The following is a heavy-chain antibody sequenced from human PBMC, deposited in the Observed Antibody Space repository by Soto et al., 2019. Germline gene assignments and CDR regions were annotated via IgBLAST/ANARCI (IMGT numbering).Heavy chain of an antibody. CDR1: GFTFSNAW. Sequence: GGSLRLSCAASGFTFSNAWMSWVRQAPGKGLEWVGRIKSKTDGGTTDYAAPVKGRFTISRDDSKNTLYLQMNSLKTEDTAVYYCVRGPFCGSDCHFASWGQGALVTVSS. J-gene: IGHJ5*01. CDR3: VRGPFCGSDCHFAS. V-gene: IGHV3-15*01. D-gene: IGHD2-21*02. CDR2: IKSKTDGGTT.